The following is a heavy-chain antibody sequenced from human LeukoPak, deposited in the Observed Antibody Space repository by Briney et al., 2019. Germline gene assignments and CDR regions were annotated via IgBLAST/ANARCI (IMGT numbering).Heavy chain of an antibody. CDR2: ISAYNSNT. CDR1: GYTFTSYG. Sequence: ASVKVSRKASGYTFTSYGISWVRQAPGQGLEWMGWISAYNSNTNYAQKLQGRVTMTTDTSTSTAYMELRSLRSDDTAVYYCARDDPYYDILTGRGDYYYGMDVWGQGTTVTVSS. CDR3: ARDDPYYDILTGRGDYYYGMDV. D-gene: IGHD3-9*01. J-gene: IGHJ6*02. V-gene: IGHV1-18*01.